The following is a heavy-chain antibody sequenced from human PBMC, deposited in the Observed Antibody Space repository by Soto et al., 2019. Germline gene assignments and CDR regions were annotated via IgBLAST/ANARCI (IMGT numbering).Heavy chain of an antibody. D-gene: IGHD2-21*01. CDR3: AKENDAFGDRNMDV. CDR1: GFNFYAYA. CDR2: INLAGQII. V-gene: IGHV3-9*01. Sequence: EMQVVESGGDLVQPGRSLRLSCAASGFNFYAYAMHWVRQAPGKGLEWVSGINLAGQIIGYADSVKGRFTISRDDAKSSLYLQLTNLGVEDTALYYCAKENDAFGDRNMDVWGKGTTVIVSS. J-gene: IGHJ6*01.